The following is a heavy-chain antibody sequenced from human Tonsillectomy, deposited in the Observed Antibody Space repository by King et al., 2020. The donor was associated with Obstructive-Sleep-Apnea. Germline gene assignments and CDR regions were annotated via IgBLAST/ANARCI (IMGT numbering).Heavy chain of an antibody. Sequence: VQLVQSGAAVKKPGASVKVSCRVSGHTLSELSLHWVRQTPGKGLEWMGGFDPEDGETIYAQRFQGRITMTEDTSTDTAYLELSSLRSEDTAVYYCATSKPMIVDVMIYWGQGTLVTVSS. V-gene: IGHV1-24*01. CDR2: FDPEDGET. D-gene: IGHD3-22*01. CDR3: ATSKPMIVDVMIY. J-gene: IGHJ4*02. CDR1: GHTLSELS.